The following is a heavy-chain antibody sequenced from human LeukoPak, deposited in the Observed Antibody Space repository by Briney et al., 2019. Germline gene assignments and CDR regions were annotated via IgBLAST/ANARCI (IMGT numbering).Heavy chain of an antibody. V-gene: IGHV3-7*01. CDR2: INKDGSQK. CDR3: AELGITMIGGV. CDR1: RFSFSGFW. J-gene: IGHJ6*04. D-gene: IGHD3-10*02. Sequence: GGSLRLSCAVSRFSFSGFWMTWVRQAPGKGLEWVANINKDGSQKYYVDSVEGRFTIFRDNAKNSLYLQMNSLRAEDTAVYYCAELGITMIGGVWGKGTTVTISS.